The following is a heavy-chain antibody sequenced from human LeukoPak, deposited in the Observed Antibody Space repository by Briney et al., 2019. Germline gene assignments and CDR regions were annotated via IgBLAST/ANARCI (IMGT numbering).Heavy chain of an antibody. CDR1: GGSISSYY. Sequence: SETLSLTWTVSGGSISSYYWSWIRQPAGKGLEWIGRIYTSGSTNYNPSPKSRVTMSVDTSKNQFSLKLSSVTAADTAVYYCARVLSGSYWGVHDAFDIWGQGTMVTVSS. CDR2: IYTSGST. V-gene: IGHV4-4*07. D-gene: IGHD1-26*01. J-gene: IGHJ3*02. CDR3: ARVLSGSYWGVHDAFDI.